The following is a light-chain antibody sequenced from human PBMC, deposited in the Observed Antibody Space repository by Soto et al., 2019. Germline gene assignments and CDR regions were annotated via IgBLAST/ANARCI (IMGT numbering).Light chain of an antibody. V-gene: IGKV2-28*01. CDR3: MQSLQTPRH. CDR2: LGS. J-gene: IGKJ5*01. CDR1: QSLQHVNGNKY. Sequence: DFVMTQSPHSLPVTPGAPASISCRSSQSLQHVNGNKYLDWYVQKAVQSPQLLIYLGSNRAPGVPDRFSGSGSGTDFTLKITRVEAEDVGIYYCMQSLQTPRHFGQGTRLEIK.